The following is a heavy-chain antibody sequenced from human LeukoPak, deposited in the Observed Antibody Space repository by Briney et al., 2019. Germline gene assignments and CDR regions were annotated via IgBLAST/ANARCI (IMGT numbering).Heavy chain of an antibody. Sequence: GGSLRLSCAASGFTFNNYAMTWVRQAPGKGLEWVSGISNGGNNTYYAESVKGRFTISRDNSKNTLYLQMNSLRAEDTAVYYCACATNWNVDYWGQGTLVTVSS. J-gene: IGHJ4*02. CDR1: GFTFNNYA. D-gene: IGHD1-20*01. CDR2: ISNGGNNT. CDR3: ACATNWNVDY. V-gene: IGHV3-23*01.